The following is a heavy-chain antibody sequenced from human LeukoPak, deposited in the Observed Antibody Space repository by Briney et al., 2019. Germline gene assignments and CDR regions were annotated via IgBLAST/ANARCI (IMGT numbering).Heavy chain of an antibody. CDR1: GISFSGYA. D-gene: IGHD3-22*01. J-gene: IGHJ4*02. V-gene: IGHV3-33*01. CDR2: IKYDASDE. CDR3: ARSYYDRVPFDY. Sequence: GGSLRLSCAVSGISFSGYAMHWVRQAPGKGLEWVGLIKYDASDEYYADSVKGRFTISRDNSKNTLYLQMNSLRAEDTAVYYCARSYYDRVPFDYWGQGTLVTVSS.